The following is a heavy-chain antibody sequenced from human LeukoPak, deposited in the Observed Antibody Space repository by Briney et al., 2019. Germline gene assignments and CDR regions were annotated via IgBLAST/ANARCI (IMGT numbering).Heavy chain of an antibody. CDR2: IIPIFGTA. CDR3: ARGEFGYFDWLLSNYYGMDV. D-gene: IGHD3-9*01. J-gene: IGHJ6*04. CDR1: GGTFSSYA. V-gene: IGHV1-69*06. Sequence: ASVKVSCKASGGTFSSYAISWVRQAPGRGLEWMGGIIPIFGTANYAQKFQGRVTITADKSTSTAYMELSSLRSEDTAVYYCARGEFGYFDWLLSNYYGMDVWGKGTTVTVSS.